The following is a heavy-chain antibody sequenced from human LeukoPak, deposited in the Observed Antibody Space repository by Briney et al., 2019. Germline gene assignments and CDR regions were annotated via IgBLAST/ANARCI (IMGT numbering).Heavy chain of an antibody. CDR1: GGTFSSYA. Sequence: SVKVSCKASGGTFSSYAISWVRQAPGQGLEWLGGIIPIFGTANYAQKFQGRVTITADESTSTAYLELSSLRSEDTAVYYCARVFLPSGWYTSGAQETRVTASS. D-gene: IGHD6-19*01. J-gene: IGHJ4*02. V-gene: IGHV1-69*13. CDR3: ARVFLPSGWYTS. CDR2: IIPIFGTA.